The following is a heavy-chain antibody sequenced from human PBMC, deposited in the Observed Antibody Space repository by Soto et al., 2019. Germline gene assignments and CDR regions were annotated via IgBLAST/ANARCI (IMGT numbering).Heavy chain of an antibody. CDR3: ARVKVVVPAAIGGAFDI. D-gene: IGHD2-2*01. CDR2: IIPIFGTA. Sequence: GASVKVSCKASGYTFSSYAISWVRQAPGQGLEWMGGIIPIFGTANYAQKFQGRVTITADESTSTAYMELSSLRSEDTAVYYCARVKVVVPAAIGGAFDIWGQGTMVTVSS. V-gene: IGHV1-69*13. J-gene: IGHJ3*02. CDR1: GYTFSSYA.